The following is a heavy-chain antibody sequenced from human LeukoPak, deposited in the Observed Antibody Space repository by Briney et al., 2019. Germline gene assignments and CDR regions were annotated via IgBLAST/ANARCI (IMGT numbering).Heavy chain of an antibody. CDR3: ARWGGTRQYYFDY. J-gene: IGHJ4*02. CDR1: GFIFSDYG. Sequence: GGSLRLSCAVSGFIFSDYGFHWDRQAPGKGLEWVAVTRFDGSIKQYADSVKGRFTISRDDSKNTLYLQMNSLKSEDTAVYYCARWGGTRQYYFDYWGRGTLVTVSS. D-gene: IGHD1-1*01. V-gene: IGHV3-33*01. CDR2: TRFDGSIK.